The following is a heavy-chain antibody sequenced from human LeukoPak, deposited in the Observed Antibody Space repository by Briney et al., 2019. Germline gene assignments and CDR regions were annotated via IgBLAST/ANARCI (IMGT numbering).Heavy chain of an antibody. J-gene: IGHJ5*02. CDR1: GGSISSYY. CDR3: AGSGSLMVYANPCDP. V-gene: IGHV4-59*01. D-gene: IGHD2-8*01. CDR2: IYYSGST. Sequence: EPSETLSLTCTVSGGSISSYYWSWIRQPPGKGLEWIGDIYYSGSTTDNPSLKSRVTITVDTSKNQFSLKLSSVAAADTAVYYCAGSGSLMVYANPCDPWGQGTLVSVSS.